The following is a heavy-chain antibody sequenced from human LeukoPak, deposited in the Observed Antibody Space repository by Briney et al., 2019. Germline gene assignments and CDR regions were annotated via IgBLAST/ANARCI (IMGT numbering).Heavy chain of an antibody. Sequence: PGGSLRLSCAASGFTFSSYSMNWVRQAPGKGLEWVSYISSSSSTIYHADSVKGRFTISRDNAKNSLYLQMNSLRAEDTAVYYCARDPDGITGTTAPGYWGQGTLVTVSS. CDR2: ISSSSSTI. J-gene: IGHJ4*02. CDR1: GFTFSSYS. D-gene: IGHD1-20*01. CDR3: ARDPDGITGTTAPGY. V-gene: IGHV3-48*01.